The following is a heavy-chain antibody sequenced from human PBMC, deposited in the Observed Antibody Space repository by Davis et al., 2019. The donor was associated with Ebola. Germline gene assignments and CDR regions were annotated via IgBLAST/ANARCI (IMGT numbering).Heavy chain of an antibody. Sequence: SVPVSRLASGYCFTTYGMPYLRQAPAQELERLGWINTNTGNPTYAKGFTGRFVFCLDTSVNMAYLLINSLKTEDAAVYYCANLPDIWGQGTMVTVSS. V-gene: IGHV7-4-1*04. J-gene: IGHJ3*02. CDR2: INTNTGNP. CDR3: ANLPDI. CDR1: GYCFTTYG.